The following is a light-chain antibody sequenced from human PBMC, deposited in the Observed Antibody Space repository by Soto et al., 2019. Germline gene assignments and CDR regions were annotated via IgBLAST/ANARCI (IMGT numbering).Light chain of an antibody. J-gene: IGKJ4*01. CDR2: DLA. Sequence: DIQMTQSPSSLSSSVGERVTITCQASQAIGNNLNWYQQKPRRAPTLLIYDLANLETGVPSRFSGSGSGTYFTFTISSLQAEDIATYYCQEDDNLFTFAGGTKVEMK. V-gene: IGKV1-33*01. CDR3: QEDDNLFT. CDR1: QAIGNN.